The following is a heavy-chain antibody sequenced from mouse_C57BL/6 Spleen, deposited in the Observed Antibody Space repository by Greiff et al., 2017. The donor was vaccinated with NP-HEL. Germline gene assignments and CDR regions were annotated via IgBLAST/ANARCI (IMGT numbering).Heavy chain of an antibody. CDR2: IHPNSGST. V-gene: IGHV1-64*01. Sequence: QVQLQQPGAELVKPGASVKLSCKASGYTFTSYWMHWVKQRPGQGLEWIGMIHPNSGSTNYNEKFKSKATLTVDKSSSTAYMQLSSLTSEDSAVYYCARSWEWSYFDYWGQGTTLTVSS. J-gene: IGHJ2*01. CDR3: ARSWEWSYFDY. D-gene: IGHD1-1*02. CDR1: GYTFTSYW.